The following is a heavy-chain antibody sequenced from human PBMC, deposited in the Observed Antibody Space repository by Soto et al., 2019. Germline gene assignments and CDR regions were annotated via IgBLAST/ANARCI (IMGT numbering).Heavy chain of an antibody. Sequence: EVQLVESGGGLVQPGGSLRLSCAASGFSISSYWMSWVRQAPGKGLAWVANIKQDGSEKYYVVSVKGRFSISRDNAKNSLWLQMNSLRAEDTAVYFCARAYDFWSGDYFDYWGQGTLVTVSS. J-gene: IGHJ4*02. D-gene: IGHD3-3*01. CDR1: GFSISSYW. V-gene: IGHV3-7*01. CDR3: ARAYDFWSGDYFDY. CDR2: IKQDGSEK.